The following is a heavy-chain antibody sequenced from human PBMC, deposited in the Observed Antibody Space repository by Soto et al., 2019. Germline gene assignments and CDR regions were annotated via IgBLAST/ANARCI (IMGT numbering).Heavy chain of an antibody. J-gene: IGHJ5*02. D-gene: IGHD4-17*01. Sequence: PSETLSLTCTVSDGSISSSSYYWGWIRQPPGKGLEWIGSIYYSGSTYYNPSLKSRVTISVDTSKNQFSLKLSSVTAADTAVYYCARDRGSYGDDGPFRGSDWFDPWGQGTLVTSPQ. CDR1: DGSISSSSYY. CDR3: ARDRGSYGDDGPFRGSDWFDP. V-gene: IGHV4-39*07. CDR2: IYYSGST.